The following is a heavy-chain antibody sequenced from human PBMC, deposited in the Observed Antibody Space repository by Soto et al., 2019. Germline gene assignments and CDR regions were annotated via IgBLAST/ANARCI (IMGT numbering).Heavy chain of an antibody. J-gene: IGHJ6*02. D-gene: IGHD2-15*01. V-gene: IGHV4-59*01. CDR1: GGSISSYY. CDR3: ARDLVAAVSYGMDV. Sequence: SETLSLTCTVSGGSISSYYWSWIRQPPGKGLEWIGYIYYSGSTNYNPSLKSRVTISVDTSKNQFSLKLSSVTAADTAVYYCARDLVAAVSYGMDVWGQGTTVTVSS. CDR2: IYYSGST.